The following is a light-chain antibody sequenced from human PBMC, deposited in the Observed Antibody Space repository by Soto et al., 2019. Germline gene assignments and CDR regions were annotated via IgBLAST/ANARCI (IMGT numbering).Light chain of an antibody. CDR2: WAS. CDR1: QSGLYSSNNKNY. J-gene: IGKJ2*01. V-gene: IGKV4-1*01. CDR3: QQYYSTPPYT. Sequence: DIVMTQSPDSLAVSLGERATINCKSSQSGLYSSNNKNYLAWYRQKPGQPPKLIIYWASIRESGVPDRISGSGSGTDFTLTISSLQAGDVAVYYCQQYYSTPPYTFGQGTKLEIK.